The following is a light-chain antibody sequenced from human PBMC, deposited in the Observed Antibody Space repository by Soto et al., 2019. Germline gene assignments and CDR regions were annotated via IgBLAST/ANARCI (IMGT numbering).Light chain of an antibody. V-gene: IGKV4-1*01. J-gene: IGKJ1*01. CDR3: QQYYSTLTWT. CDR2: WAS. CDR1: QSVLYSSNNKNY. Sequence: DIVMTQSPDSLAVSLGERATSNCKSSQSVLYSSNNKNYLAWYQQKPGQPPKLLIYWASTRESGVPDRFIGSGSGTDFTLTISSLQAEDVAVYYCQQYYSTLTWTFGQGTKVEIK.